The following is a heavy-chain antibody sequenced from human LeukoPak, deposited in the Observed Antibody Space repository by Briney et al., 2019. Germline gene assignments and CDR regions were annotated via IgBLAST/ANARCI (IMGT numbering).Heavy chain of an antibody. V-gene: IGHV1-2*02. D-gene: IGHD3-22*01. Sequence: GASVKVSCKASGYTFTGYYMHWVRQAPGQGLEWMGWINPNSGGTNSAQKFQGRVTTTRDTSISTAYMELSRLRSDDTAVYYCASWGVEDYYDSSGQLDYWGQGTLVTVS. J-gene: IGHJ4*02. CDR3: ASWGVEDYYDSSGQLDY. CDR1: GYTFTGYY. CDR2: INPNSGGT.